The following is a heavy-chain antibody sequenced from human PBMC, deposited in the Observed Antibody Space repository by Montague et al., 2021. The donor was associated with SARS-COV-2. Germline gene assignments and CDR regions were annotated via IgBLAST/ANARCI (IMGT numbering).Heavy chain of an antibody. CDR3: ARDSGDYDSSGYSYDAFDI. J-gene: IGHJ3*02. Sequence: TLSLTCTVSGGSISSGGYYWSWIRQPPGKGLEWIGYIYHTGSTHYTPSLKSRVTISKETSKNHFSLNLSSVTAADSAVYYCARDSGDYDSSGYSYDAFDIWGQGTKVTVSS. CDR1: GGSISSGGYY. CDR2: IYHTGST. D-gene: IGHD3-22*01. V-gene: IGHV4-31*03.